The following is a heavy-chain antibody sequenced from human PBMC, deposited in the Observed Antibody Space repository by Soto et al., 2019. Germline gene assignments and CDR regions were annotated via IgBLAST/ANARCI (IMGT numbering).Heavy chain of an antibody. J-gene: IGHJ6*02. CDR3: ARSIRGPRRFNGMDV. CDR1: GFSLSSPGMC. V-gene: IGHV2-70*13. Sequence: SGPTLLNPTETLTLTCTFSGFSLSSPGMCVSWIRQPPGKALEWLALIERDDDDKYYSTSLKTRLTISKDTRKNQVVLTMANMDPADTGTYYCARSIRGPRRFNGMDVWGQGTTATVSS. D-gene: IGHD1-20*01. CDR2: IERDDDDK.